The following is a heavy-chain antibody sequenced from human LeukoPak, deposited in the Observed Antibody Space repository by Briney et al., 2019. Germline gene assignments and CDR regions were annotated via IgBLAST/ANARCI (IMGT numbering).Heavy chain of an antibody. CDR3: ARLRGATVAHNWFDP. CDR2: FYYSGST. J-gene: IGHJ5*02. Sequence: SETLSLTCAVSGGSISRGGYSRSWIRQPPGKGLEWIGYFYYSGSTYYNPSLKSRVTISVDTSKNQLSLKLSSVTAADTAVYYCARLRGATVAHNWFDPWGQGTLVTVSS. D-gene: IGHD6-19*01. CDR1: GGSISRGGYS. V-gene: IGHV4-30-4*07.